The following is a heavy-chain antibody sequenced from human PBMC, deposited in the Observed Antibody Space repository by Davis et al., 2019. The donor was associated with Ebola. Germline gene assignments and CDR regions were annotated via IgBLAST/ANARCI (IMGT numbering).Heavy chain of an antibody. CDR2: IFYSGST. D-gene: IGHD4-11*01. CDR1: GGSMSNSY. J-gene: IGHJ6*02. CDR3: ARMGRDTNYPYYYYYGMNV. Sequence: PGGSLRLSCTVSGGSMSNSYWSWMRQPPGKGLEWIGSIFYSGSTTYNPSLKSRLTMSVDTSKNRFSLELISVAAADAAVYYCARMGRDTNYPYYYYYGMNVWGQGTTVTVSS. V-gene: IGHV4-59*01.